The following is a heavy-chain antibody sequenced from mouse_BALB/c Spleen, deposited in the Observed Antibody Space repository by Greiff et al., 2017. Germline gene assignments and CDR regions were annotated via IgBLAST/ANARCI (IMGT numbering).Heavy chain of an antibody. CDR1: GFNIKDTY. D-gene: IGHD2-1*01. CDR3: ASYYGNLAWFAY. V-gene: IGHV14-3*02. J-gene: IGHJ3*01. CDR2: IDPANGNT. Sequence: EVQLQQSGAELVKPGASVKLSCTASGFNIKDTYMHWVKQRPEQGLEWIGRIDPANGNTKYDPKFQGKATITADTSSNTAYLQLSSLTSEDTAVYYCASYYGNLAWFAYWGQGTLVTVSA.